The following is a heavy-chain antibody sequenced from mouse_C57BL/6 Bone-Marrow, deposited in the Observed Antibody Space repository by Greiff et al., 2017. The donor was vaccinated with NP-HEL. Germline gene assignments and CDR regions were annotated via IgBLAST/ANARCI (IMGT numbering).Heavy chain of an antibody. J-gene: IGHJ1*03. CDR2: INPSSGYT. V-gene: IGHV1-7*01. Sequence: VQLQQSGAELAKPGASVKLSCKASGYTFTSYWMHWVKQRPGQGLEWIGYINPSSGYTKYNQKFKDKATLTAAKSSSTAYMQLSSLTYEDSAVYYCARQGRYWYFDVWGTGTTVTVSS. CDR3: ARQGRYWYFDV. CDR1: GYTFTSYW.